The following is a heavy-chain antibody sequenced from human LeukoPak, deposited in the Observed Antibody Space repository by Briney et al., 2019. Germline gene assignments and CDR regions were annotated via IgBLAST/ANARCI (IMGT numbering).Heavy chain of an antibody. CDR2: TKPDGSEN. CDR3: ATDGYSSARDY. CDR1: GFSFNNYW. Sequence: GGSLRLSCAASGFSFNNYWMSWVRQAPGKGLEWVANTKPDGSENYYVDSVRGRFTISRDNAKNLLYLQMSNLRAEYTAVYYCATDGYSSARDYWGQGTLVTVSS. V-gene: IGHV3-7*01. J-gene: IGHJ4*02. D-gene: IGHD6-25*01.